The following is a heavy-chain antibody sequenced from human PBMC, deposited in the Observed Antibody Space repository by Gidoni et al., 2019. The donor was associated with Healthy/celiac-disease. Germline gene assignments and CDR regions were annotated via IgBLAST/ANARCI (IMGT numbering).Heavy chain of an antibody. Sequence: EVQLLESGGGLVQPGGSLRLSCAASGFTFRSYAMSWVRQAPGKGLEWVSAISVSGGSTYYADSVKGRFTISRDNSKNTLYLQMNSLRAEDTAVYYCAKIKVRDDSSGYSYYDYWGQGTLVTVSS. CDR2: ISVSGGST. CDR3: AKIKVRDDSSGYSYYDY. J-gene: IGHJ4*02. D-gene: IGHD3-22*01. V-gene: IGHV3-23*01. CDR1: GFTFRSYA.